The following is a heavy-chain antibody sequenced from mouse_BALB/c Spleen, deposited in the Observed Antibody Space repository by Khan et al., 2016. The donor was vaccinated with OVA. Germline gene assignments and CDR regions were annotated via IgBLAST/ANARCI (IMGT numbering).Heavy chain of an antibody. V-gene: IGHV1-87*01. CDR1: GYTFTSYW. CDR3: ASGIPYYYAMDY. J-gene: IGHJ4*01. CDR2: IYPGDGDT. Sequence: QVQLQQSGAELARPGASVKLSCTASGYTFTSYWMQWVKQRPGQGLEWIGAIYPGDGDTRYTQKFKGKATLNADKSYSTAYMQLSSLASEDSAVYYFASGIPYYYAMDYWGQGTSVTVSS.